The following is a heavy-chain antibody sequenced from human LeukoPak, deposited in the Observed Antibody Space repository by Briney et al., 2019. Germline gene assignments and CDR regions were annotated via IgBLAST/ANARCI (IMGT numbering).Heavy chain of an antibody. J-gene: IGHJ4*02. CDR3: AREGKVVPAAMCDY. D-gene: IGHD2-2*01. CDR1: GYTFTGYY. V-gene: IGHV1-2*02. Sequence: ASVKVSCKACGYTFTGYYMHWVRQAPGQGLEWMGWINPNSGGTYFAQKFQGRVTMTRDTSISTAYMELSRLTSDDTAVYHCAREGKVVPAAMCDYWGQGTLVTVSS. CDR2: INPNSGGT.